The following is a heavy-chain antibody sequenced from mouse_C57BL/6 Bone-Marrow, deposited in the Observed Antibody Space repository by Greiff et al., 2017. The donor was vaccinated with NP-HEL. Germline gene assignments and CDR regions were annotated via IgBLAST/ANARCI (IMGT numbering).Heavy chain of an antibody. CDR2: IDPENGDT. V-gene: IGHV14-4*01. CDR3: TPYYSNPAY. D-gene: IGHD2-5*01. J-gene: IGHJ3*01. CDR1: GFNIKDDY. Sequence: EVQLQQSGAELVRPGASVKLSCTASGFNIKDDYMHWVKQRPEQGLEWIGWIDPENGDTEYASKFQGKATITADTSSNTAYLQLSSLTSEDTAVYYCTPYYSNPAYWGQGTLVTVSA.